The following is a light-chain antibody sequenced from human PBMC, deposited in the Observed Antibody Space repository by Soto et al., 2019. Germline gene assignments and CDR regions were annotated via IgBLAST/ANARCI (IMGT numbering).Light chain of an antibody. J-gene: IGKJ4*01. CDR3: QQRSNWPLLT. V-gene: IGKV3-11*01. CDR1: QRVSSY. Sequence: EIVFTQSPATLSLSPGERANLACRASQRVSSYLAWYQQKSCQAPRLLIYDASNWATGIPARFSGSGSGTDFTLTISSLEPEDFAVYYCQQRSNWPLLTFGGGTKVEIK. CDR2: DAS.